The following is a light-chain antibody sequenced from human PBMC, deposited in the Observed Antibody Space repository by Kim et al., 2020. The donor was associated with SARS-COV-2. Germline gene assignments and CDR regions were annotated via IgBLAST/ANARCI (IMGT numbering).Light chain of an antibody. CDR3: QQYGISPPVT. J-gene: IGKJ5*01. Sequence: EIVLTQSPGTLSLSPGERATLSCRASQSVTSNSLGWYQQKPGQAPRLIIYAASSRATGNPDRFSGSGSGTDFTLTISRLEPEDFATYYCQQYGISPPVTFGRGTRLEIK. V-gene: IGKV3-20*01. CDR1: QSVTSNS. CDR2: AAS.